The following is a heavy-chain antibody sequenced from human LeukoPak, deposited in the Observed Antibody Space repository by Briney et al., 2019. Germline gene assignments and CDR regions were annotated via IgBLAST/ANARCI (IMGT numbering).Heavy chain of an antibody. D-gene: IGHD6-6*01. J-gene: IGHJ3*02. CDR2: IHYSGST. Sequence: SETLSLTCTVSGGSISGHYWSWIRQPPGKGLEWIGYIHYSGSTKYNPSLKSRVTMSVDTSKNQFSLKLSSVTAADTAVYYCARKKPSLYAFDMWGQGTMVTVSS. CDR1: GGSISGHY. CDR3: ARKKPSLYAFDM. V-gene: IGHV4-59*11.